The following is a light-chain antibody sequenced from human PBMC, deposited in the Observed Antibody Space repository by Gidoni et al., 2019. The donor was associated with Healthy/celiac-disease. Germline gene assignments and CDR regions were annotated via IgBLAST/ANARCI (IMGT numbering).Light chain of an antibody. CDR1: SSDVGGYNY. J-gene: IGLJ3*02. Sequence: QSALTQPASVSGSPGQSITISCTGTSSDVGGYNYVSWYQQHPGKAPKLMIYEVSNRPSGVPDHFSGSKSGNTASLTISGLQAEDEADYYCSSYTSSSTRVFGGGTKLTVL. V-gene: IGLV2-14*01. CDR3: SSYTSSSTRV. CDR2: EVS.